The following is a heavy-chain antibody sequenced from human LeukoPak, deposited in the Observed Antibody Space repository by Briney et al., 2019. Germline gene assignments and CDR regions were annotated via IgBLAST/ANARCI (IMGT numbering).Heavy chain of an antibody. V-gene: IGHV4-38-2*02. J-gene: IGHJ5*02. CDR2: IYYSGST. D-gene: IGHD6-13*01. CDR1: GYSISSGYY. Sequence: TSETLSLTCTVSGYSISSGYYWGWIRQPPGKGLEWIGSIYYSGSTNYNPSLKSRVTISVDTSKNQFSLKLSSVTAADTAMYYCARLGRQQLVRRGYWFDPWGQGTLVTVSS. CDR3: ARLGRQQLVRRGYWFDP.